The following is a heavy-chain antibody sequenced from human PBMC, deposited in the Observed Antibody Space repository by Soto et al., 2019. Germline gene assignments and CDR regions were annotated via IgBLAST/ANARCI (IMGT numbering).Heavy chain of an antibody. CDR3: AKDLRDVVVAPNWFDP. CDR1: GFTFSSYA. V-gene: IGHV3-23*01. CDR2: ISGSGGST. J-gene: IGHJ5*02. D-gene: IGHD2-2*01. Sequence: GWSLRLSCAASGFTFSSYAMSWVRQAPGKGLEWVSAISGSGGSTYYADSVKGRFTISRDNSKNTLYLQMNSLRAEDTAVYYCAKDLRDVVVAPNWFDPWGQGNMVTV.